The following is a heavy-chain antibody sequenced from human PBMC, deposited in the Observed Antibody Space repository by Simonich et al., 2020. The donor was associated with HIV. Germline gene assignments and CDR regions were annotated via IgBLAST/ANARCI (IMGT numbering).Heavy chain of an antibody. J-gene: IGHJ4*02. CDR1: GYTFTNYA. CDR2: IRTYTGNT. CDR3: ARGGNWFDY. D-gene: IGHD1-1*01. Sequence: QVQLVQSGGEVKKPGASVKVSCKASGYTFTNYAINWVRQAPGQGLEWMERIRTYTGNTTYAPNLQGRVTMTTDTSARTAYMELRSLRSDDTAVYYCARGGNWFDYWGQGTLVTVSS. V-gene: IGHV1-18*01.